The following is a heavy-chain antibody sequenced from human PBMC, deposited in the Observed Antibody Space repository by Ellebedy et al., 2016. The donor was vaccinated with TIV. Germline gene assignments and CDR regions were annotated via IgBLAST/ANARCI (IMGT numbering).Heavy chain of an antibody. CDR1: GFTVSSHY. V-gene: IGHV3-53*01. CDR3: AKDDDLSLTIRFDT. CDR2: IYAGGNT. D-gene: IGHD3-9*01. J-gene: IGHJ5*02. Sequence: PGGSLRLSCAVSGFTVSSHYMTWVRQAPGKGLEWVSIIYAGGNTKYAESVKGRFTISRDSSDNTLYVQMNSLRAEDTAVYYCAKDDDLSLTIRFDTWGQGTQVTVSS.